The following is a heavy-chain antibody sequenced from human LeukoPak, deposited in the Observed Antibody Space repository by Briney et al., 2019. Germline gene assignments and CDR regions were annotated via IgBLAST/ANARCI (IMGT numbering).Heavy chain of an antibody. CDR2: ISGSGGST. CDR1: GFTFSSYA. J-gene: IGHJ4*02. CDR3: AKDEKIFGVVISGDPFVY. V-gene: IGHV3-23*01. Sequence: GGSLRLSCAASGFTFSSYAMSWVRQAPGKGLEWVSAISGSGGSTYYADSVKGRFTISRDNSKNTLYLQMNSLRAEDTAVYYCAKDEKIFGVVISGDPFVYWGQGTLVTVSS. D-gene: IGHD3-3*01.